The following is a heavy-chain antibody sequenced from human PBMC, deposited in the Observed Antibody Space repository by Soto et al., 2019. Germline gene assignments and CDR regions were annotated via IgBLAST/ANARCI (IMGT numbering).Heavy chain of an antibody. CDR2: ISAYNGNT. J-gene: IGHJ3*02. D-gene: IGHD1-26*01. Sequence: QVQLVQSGAEVKKPGASVKVSCKASGYTFTSYGISWVRQAPGQGLEWMGWISAYNGNTNYAQKLRGRVTMTTDTSKSTAYMELRSLRSDDTAVYYCARAWVGATTFVAFDIWGQGTMVTVSS. V-gene: IGHV1-18*04. CDR1: GYTFTSYG. CDR3: ARAWVGATTFVAFDI.